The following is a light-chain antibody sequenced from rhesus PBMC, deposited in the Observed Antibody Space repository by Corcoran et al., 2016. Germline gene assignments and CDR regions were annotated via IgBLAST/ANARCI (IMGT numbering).Light chain of an antibody. CDR2: FAP. CDR1: QDISNN. CDR3: QQGYGAPFT. J-gene: IGKJ3*01. V-gene: IGKV1S15*01. Sequence: DIQMTQSPSSLSASVGDSVTITCRANQDISNNSAWYQQKPGKVPNLLCYFAPTLQTGVPSRFSGSGSGTYFTLTISSLQPEDFAPYDCQQGYGAPFTFGPGTKLDIK.